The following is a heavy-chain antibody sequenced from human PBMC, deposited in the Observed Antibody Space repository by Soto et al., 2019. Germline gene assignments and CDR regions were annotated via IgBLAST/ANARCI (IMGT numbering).Heavy chain of an antibody. Sequence: GASVKVSCKASGYTFTSYAMHWVRQAPGQRLEWMGWINAGNGNTKYSQKFQGRVTITRDTSASTAYMELSSLRSEDTAVYYCARVGGDYGLDYYYGMDVWGQGTTVTVSS. J-gene: IGHJ6*02. CDR2: INAGNGNT. CDR3: ARVGGDYGLDYYYGMDV. CDR1: GYTFTSYA. V-gene: IGHV1-3*01. D-gene: IGHD4-17*01.